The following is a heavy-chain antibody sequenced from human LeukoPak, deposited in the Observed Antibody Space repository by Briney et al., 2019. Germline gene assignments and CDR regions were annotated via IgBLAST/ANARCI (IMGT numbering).Heavy chain of an antibody. Sequence: PSETLSLTCTVSGYSISSGYYWGWIRQPPGKGLEWIGSIYHSGSTYYNPSLKSRVTISVDTSKNQFSLKLSSVTAADTAVYYCARDINYYGSGSYYPSPYPALNWFDPWGQGTLVTVSS. J-gene: IGHJ5*02. CDR2: IYHSGST. CDR3: ARDINYYGSGSYYPSPYPALNWFDP. D-gene: IGHD3-10*01. CDR1: GYSISSGYY. V-gene: IGHV4-38-2*02.